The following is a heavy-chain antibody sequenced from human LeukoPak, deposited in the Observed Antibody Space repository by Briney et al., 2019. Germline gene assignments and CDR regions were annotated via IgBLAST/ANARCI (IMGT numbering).Heavy chain of an antibody. Sequence: PGGSLRLSCAASGFTISNYVVNWVRQAPGKRLGWVSAISGSGGSTKYADSVKGRFTISGDNSKNTLYLQMNSLRAEDTAVYYCAKSQSGWYSFDYWGQGTLVTVSS. D-gene: IGHD6-19*01. J-gene: IGHJ4*02. CDR3: AKSQSGWYSFDY. CDR2: ISGSGGST. CDR1: GFTISNYV. V-gene: IGHV3-23*01.